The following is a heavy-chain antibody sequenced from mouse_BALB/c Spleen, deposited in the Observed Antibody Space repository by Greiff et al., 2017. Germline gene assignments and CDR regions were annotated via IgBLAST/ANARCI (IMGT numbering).Heavy chain of an antibody. J-gene: IGHJ3*01. CDR1: GFSLTSYG. CDR2: IWAGGSP. Sequence: VQGVESGPGLVAPSQSLSITCTVSGFSLTSYGVHWVRQPPGKGLEWLGVIWAGGSPNYNSALMSRLSISKDHSKSQVFLKMNSLQTDDTAMYYCARDPLFAYWGQGTLVTVSA. CDR3: ARDPLFAY. V-gene: IGHV2-9*02.